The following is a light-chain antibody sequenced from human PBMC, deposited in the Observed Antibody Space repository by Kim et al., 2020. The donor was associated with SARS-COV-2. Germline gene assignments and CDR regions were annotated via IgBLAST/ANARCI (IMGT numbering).Light chain of an antibody. J-gene: IGLJ2*01. CDR3: SSYTSSSTLV. CDR2: DVS. V-gene: IGLV2-14*03. Sequence: QSTTISGTVTRGDVVGYNYVSWYQQHPGKAPKLMIYDVSNRPSGVSNRFSGSKSGNTASLTISGLQAEDEADYYCSSYTSSSTLVFGGGTQLTVL. CDR1: RGDVVGYNY.